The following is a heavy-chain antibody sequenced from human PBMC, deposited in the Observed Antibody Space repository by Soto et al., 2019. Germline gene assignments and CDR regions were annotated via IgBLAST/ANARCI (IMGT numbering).Heavy chain of an antibody. V-gene: IGHV4-39*01. CDR2: IYYSGST. D-gene: IGHD2-2*02. Sequence: QLQLQESGPGLVKPSETLSLTCTVSGGSITSSYYWGWIRQPPGKGLEWIGSIYYSGSTYYNPSLKIRVTISVDTSQNQFSLKLSSVTAADTAVYYCATIPATTILTDYWGQGTLVTVSS. CDR3: ATIPATTILTDY. CDR1: GGSITSSYY. J-gene: IGHJ4*02.